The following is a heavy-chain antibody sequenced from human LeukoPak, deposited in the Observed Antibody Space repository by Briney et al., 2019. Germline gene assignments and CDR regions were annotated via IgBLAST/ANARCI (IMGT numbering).Heavy chain of an antibody. CDR2: FRNTADGHTT. D-gene: IGHD6-13*01. CDR1: GFSFSDSF. V-gene: IGHV3-72*01. Sequence: GGSLRLSCAASGFSFSDSFMSSVRHALGKGLWRVARFRNTADGHTTESAASAEVTFTISSAESQYSLYLKISSLETEDAAVYYCATSSWYRLAYWGQGSLVTVSS. J-gene: IGHJ4*02. CDR3: ATSSWYRLAY.